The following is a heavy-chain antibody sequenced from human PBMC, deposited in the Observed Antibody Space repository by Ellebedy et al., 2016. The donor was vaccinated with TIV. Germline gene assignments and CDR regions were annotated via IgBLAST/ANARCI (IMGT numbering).Heavy chain of an antibody. CDR2: IKSKTDGSTT. D-gene: IGHD3-10*01. CDR3: TTGGFRGY. Sequence: GESLKISCAASGFTFTDAWMTWVRQAPGKGLKWVGRIKSKTDGSTTDYAAPVKGRFTISTDDSKNTLYLQMNSLKTEDTAVYYCTTGGFRGYWGQGTLVTVSS. CDR1: GFTFTDAW. V-gene: IGHV3-15*01. J-gene: IGHJ4*02.